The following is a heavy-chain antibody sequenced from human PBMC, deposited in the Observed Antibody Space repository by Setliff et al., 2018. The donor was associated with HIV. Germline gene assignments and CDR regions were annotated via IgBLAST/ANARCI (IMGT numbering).Heavy chain of an antibody. D-gene: IGHD2-21*02. V-gene: IGHV1-18*01. CDR1: GYSFTTFG. CDR2: ISGYNDNT. Sequence: ASVKVSCKASGYSFTTFGITWVRQAPGQGLEWMGWISGYNDNTNYAQKYQGRVTLTTDTSTNTAYMELRRLISDDTAVYYCARAGVVMTAHFDFWGQGTLVTVSS. CDR3: ARAGVVMTAHFDF. J-gene: IGHJ4*02.